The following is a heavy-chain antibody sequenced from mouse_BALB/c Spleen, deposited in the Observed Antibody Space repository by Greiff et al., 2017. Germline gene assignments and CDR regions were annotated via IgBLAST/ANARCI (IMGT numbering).Heavy chain of an antibody. D-gene: IGHD1-1*01. CDR2: IYPGDGDT. V-gene: IGHV1-82*01. CDR1: GYAFSSSW. J-gene: IGHJ2*01. Sequence: VQLQQSGPELVKPGASVKISCKASGYAFSSSWMNWVKQRPGQGLEWIGRIYPGDGDTNYNGKFKGKATLTADKSSSTAYMQLSSLTSVDSAVYFCARYYYGSSFDYWGQGTTLTVSS. CDR3: ARYYYGSSFDY.